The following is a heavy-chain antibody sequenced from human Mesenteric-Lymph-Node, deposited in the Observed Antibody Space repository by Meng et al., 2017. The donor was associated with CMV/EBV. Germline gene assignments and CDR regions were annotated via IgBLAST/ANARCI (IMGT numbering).Heavy chain of an antibody. J-gene: IGHJ4*02. D-gene: IGHD4-17*01. CDR1: GYTFTGYY. Sequence: ASVKVSCKASGYTFTGYYMHWVRQAPGQGLEWMGWINPNSGGTNYAQKFQGRVTMTRDKSTSTAYMDLSSLRSEDTAMYYCARDLSGSLVTTIDFDYWGQGTLVTVSS. CDR3: ARDLSGSLVTTIDFDY. V-gene: IGHV1-2*02. CDR2: INPNSGGT.